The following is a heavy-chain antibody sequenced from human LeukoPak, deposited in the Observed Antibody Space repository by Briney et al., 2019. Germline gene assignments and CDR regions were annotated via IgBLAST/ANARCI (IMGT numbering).Heavy chain of an antibody. D-gene: IGHD5-18*01. CDR1: GFIVSSNY. CDR3: ARARGYSYGCDY. Sequence: PGGSLRLSCAASGFIVSSNYMSWVRQAPGKGLEWVSVIYSGGSTYYADSVKGRFTISRDNSRNTLYLQTNSLRVEDTAVYYCARARGYSYGCDYWGQGTLVTVSS. V-gene: IGHV3-53*01. CDR2: IYSGGST. J-gene: IGHJ4*02.